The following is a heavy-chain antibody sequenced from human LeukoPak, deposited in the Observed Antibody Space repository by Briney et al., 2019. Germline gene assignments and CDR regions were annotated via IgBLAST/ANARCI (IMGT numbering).Heavy chain of an antibody. D-gene: IGHD3-10*01. J-gene: IGHJ4*02. CDR2: IYHSGST. CDR1: GYSISSGYY. V-gene: IGHV4-38-2*01. CDR3: ARSRERNRFGELGY. Sequence: SETLSLTCAVSGYSISSGYYWDWIRQPPGKGLEWIGSIYHSGSTYYNPSLKSRVTISVDMSKNQFSLNLSSVTAADTAVYYCARSRERNRFGELGYWGQGTLVTVSS.